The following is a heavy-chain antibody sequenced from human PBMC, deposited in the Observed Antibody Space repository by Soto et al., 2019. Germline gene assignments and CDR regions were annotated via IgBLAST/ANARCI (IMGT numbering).Heavy chain of an antibody. J-gene: IGHJ5*02. Sequence: ASGKVSCKASGYTFTSYAIHWVRQAPGQRLEWMGWINAGNGNTKYSQKFQGRVTITRDTSASTAYMELSSLRSEDTAIYYCARDPFYDFWSGSNWFDPWGQGTLVTVSS. V-gene: IGHV1-3*01. D-gene: IGHD3-3*01. CDR1: GYTFTSYA. CDR2: INAGNGNT. CDR3: ARDPFYDFWSGSNWFDP.